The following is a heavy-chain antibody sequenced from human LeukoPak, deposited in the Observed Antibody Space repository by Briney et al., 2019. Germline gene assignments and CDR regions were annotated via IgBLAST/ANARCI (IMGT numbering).Heavy chain of an antibody. J-gene: IGHJ4*02. CDR1: GYTFTCYG. CDR2: ISAYNGNT. Sequence: ASVTVSYKGAGYTFTCYGITWVRQAPGQGLGGMGWISAYNGNTNYAQKLQGRVTMTTDTSTSTAYMELRRLRSDDTAVYYCARSRHGDYVDYWGQGTLVTVSS. CDR3: ARSRHGDYVDY. V-gene: IGHV1-18*01. D-gene: IGHD4-17*01.